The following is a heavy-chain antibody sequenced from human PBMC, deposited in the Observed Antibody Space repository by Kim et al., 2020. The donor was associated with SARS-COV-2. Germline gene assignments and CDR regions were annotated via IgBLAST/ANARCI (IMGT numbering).Heavy chain of an antibody. CDR3: ARDCLPEYSSSCGMDV. CDR2: ISSSSSYI. CDR1: GFTFSSYS. Sequence: GGSLRLSCAASGFTFSSYSMNWVRQAPGKGLEWVSSISSSSSYIYYADSVKGRFTISRDNAKNSLYLQMNSLRAEDTAVYYCARDCLPEYSSSCGMDVWGQGTTVTVSS. V-gene: IGHV3-21*01. D-gene: IGHD6-6*01. J-gene: IGHJ6*02.